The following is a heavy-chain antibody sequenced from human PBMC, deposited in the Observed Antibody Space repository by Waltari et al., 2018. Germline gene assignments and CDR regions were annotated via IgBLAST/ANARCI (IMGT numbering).Heavy chain of an antibody. CDR2: INHMEST. Sequence: QVQLQQWGAGLLKPSETLSLTCAVYGGSFSGYYWSWIRQPPGKGLEWIGEINHMESTNDTPSLKSRVPISVDTSKTQLSRRLGSVTAADRAVYYWASYPRRKFIAAAGTRGSVAFDIWGQGTMVTVSS. D-gene: IGHD6-13*01. CDR1: GGSFSGYY. J-gene: IGHJ3*02. CDR3: ASYPRRKFIAAAGTRGSVAFDI. V-gene: IGHV4-34*01.